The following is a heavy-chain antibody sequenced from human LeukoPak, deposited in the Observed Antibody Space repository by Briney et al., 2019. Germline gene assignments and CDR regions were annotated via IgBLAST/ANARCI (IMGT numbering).Heavy chain of an antibody. CDR3: AKTSGSYWNYFDY. D-gene: IGHD1-26*01. CDR1: GFTFSTYA. J-gene: IGHJ4*02. CDR2: ISTSGGRT. Sequence: GGSLRLSCAASGFTFSTYAMSWVRQAPGKGLECVSGISTSGGRTFYADSVKGRFTPSRDNSKNTLYLQMNILIAEDTAVYYCAKTSGSYWNYFDYWGQGTLVTVSS. V-gene: IGHV3-23*01.